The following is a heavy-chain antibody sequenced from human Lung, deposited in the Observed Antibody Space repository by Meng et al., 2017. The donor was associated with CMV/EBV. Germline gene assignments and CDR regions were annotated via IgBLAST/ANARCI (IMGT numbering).Heavy chain of an antibody. V-gene: IGHV4-30-4*08. CDR2: FYYSGST. Sequence: XIVSGGSISRGDYYWSWIRQTPGKGLEWIGYFYYSGSTYYNPSLKSRVTISVDTSKNQFSLKLRSVTAADTAVYYCARVLHQDHFDYWGQGTLVTVSS. CDR1: GGSISRGDYY. CDR3: ARVLHQDHFDY. J-gene: IGHJ4*02.